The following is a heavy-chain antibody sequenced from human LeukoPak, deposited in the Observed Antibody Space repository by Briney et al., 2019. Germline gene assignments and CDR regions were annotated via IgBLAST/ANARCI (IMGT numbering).Heavy chain of an antibody. D-gene: IGHD5-24*01. Sequence: ASVKVSCKASGGTFSSYAISWVRRAPGQGLEWMGGIIPIFGTANYAQKFQGRVTITADESTSTAYMELSSLRSEDTAVYYCARDRDGYNCFDYWGQGTLVTVSS. CDR1: GGTFSSYA. CDR2: IIPIFGTA. V-gene: IGHV1-69*13. J-gene: IGHJ4*02. CDR3: ARDRDGYNCFDY.